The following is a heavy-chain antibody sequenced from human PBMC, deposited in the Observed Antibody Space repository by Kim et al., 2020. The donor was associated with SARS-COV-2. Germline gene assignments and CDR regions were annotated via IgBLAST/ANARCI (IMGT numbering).Heavy chain of an antibody. CDR1: GIPFSNAW. D-gene: IGHD2-2*01. Sequence: GGSLRLSCAVSGIPFSNAWMNWVRQAPGRGLEWVGRIKSISDGGTSDYAAPVKGRFTISRDDSKNTLYLQMNSLKSEDAGVYYCTTVSMRWGQGTLVTVSS. CDR2: IKSISDGGTS. CDR3: TTVSMR. J-gene: IGHJ4*02. V-gene: IGHV3-15*01.